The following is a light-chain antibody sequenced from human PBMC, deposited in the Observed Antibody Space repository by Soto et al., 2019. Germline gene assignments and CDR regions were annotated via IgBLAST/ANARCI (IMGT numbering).Light chain of an antibody. CDR3: QQYGSSTRT. Sequence: VVMTQSPATRSLSPGERVTLSCWASQSVRSRYLALYQQKPGQAPRPRIYGASSRATGIPDRFSGSGSGTDFTLTISRLENQDFAVYYRQQYGSSTRTFGQGTKVDIK. CDR2: GAS. J-gene: IGKJ1*01. CDR1: QSVRSRY. V-gene: IGKV3-20*01.